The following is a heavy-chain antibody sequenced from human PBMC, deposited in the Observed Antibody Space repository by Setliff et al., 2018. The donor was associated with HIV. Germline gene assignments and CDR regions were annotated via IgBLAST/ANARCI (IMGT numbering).Heavy chain of an antibody. V-gene: IGHV3-9*03. CDR2: ISWNSGSI. CDR3: ARGYCSSTSCSFDY. J-gene: IGHJ4*02. CDR1: GFTFDDYA. D-gene: IGHD2-2*01. Sequence: LRLSCAASGFTFDDYAMHWVRQAPGKGLEWVSGISWNSGSIGYADSVKGRFTISRDNAKNSLYLQMNSLRAEDMALYYCARGYCSSTSCSFDYWGQGTLVTVSS.